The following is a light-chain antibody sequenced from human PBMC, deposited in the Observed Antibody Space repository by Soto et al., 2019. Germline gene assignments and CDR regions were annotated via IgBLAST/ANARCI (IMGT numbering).Light chain of an antibody. CDR1: QSIRSW. V-gene: IGKV1-5*01. CDR2: SAN. CDR3: LQHKSYPRT. J-gene: IGKJ1*01. Sequence: DIQMTQSPSTLPASVGDRVTVTCRASQSIRSWLAWYQEKPGKAPKLLMYSANRLESGVPSRFSGSGSGTEFTLTISSLQPEDFATYYCLQHKSYPRTFGQGTKVDSK.